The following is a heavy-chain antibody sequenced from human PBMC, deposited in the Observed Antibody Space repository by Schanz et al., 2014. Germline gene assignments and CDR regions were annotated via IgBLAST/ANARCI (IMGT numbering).Heavy chain of an antibody. D-gene: IGHD3-10*01. Sequence: EVQLVESGGALEQPGGSLRLSCAASGITFSDYAMSWVRQAPGKGLEWVSFISSSSSTIYYADSVTGRFTISGDNSKNTLFLQMNSLRAEDTAVYYCARDLSYYTSGSYGYWGQGTLVTVSS. CDR3: ARDLSYYTSGSYGY. V-gene: IGHV3-48*01. J-gene: IGHJ4*02. CDR1: GITFSDYA. CDR2: ISSSSSTI.